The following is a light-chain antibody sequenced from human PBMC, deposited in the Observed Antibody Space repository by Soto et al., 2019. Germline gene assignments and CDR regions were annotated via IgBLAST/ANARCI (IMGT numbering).Light chain of an antibody. CDR3: QQYGSSPSIT. Sequence: EIVLTQSPDTLSLSPGERATLSCRASQSVSSSSLAWYQQKPGQAPRLLIYGASSRATDIPDRFSGSGSGTDFTLTISTLEPEDFAVYYCQQYGSSPSITFGQGTRLEIK. V-gene: IGKV3-20*01. J-gene: IGKJ5*01. CDR1: QSVSSSS. CDR2: GAS.